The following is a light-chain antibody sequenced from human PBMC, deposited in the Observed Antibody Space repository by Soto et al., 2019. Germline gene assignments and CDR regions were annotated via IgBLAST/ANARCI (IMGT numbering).Light chain of an antibody. Sequence: DIVMTQSPDSLAVSLGERATINCKSSQSVLYSSNNKNYLAWYQQKPGQPPKLLIYWASTRESGVPDRFSGSGSGTVFTLTISSLQAEDVAVYYCQQYYSTPQNTFGQGTKLEIK. CDR1: QSVLYSSNNKNY. CDR2: WAS. CDR3: QQYYSTPQNT. J-gene: IGKJ2*01. V-gene: IGKV4-1*01.